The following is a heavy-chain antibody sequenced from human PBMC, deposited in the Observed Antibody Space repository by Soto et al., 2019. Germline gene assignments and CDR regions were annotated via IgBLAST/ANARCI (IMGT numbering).Heavy chain of an antibody. CDR2: ISAYNGNT. CDR3: AREVKGGQNYDFWSGYYGNYYYYMDV. CDR1: GYTFTSYG. D-gene: IGHD3-3*01. V-gene: IGHV1-18*01. J-gene: IGHJ6*03. Sequence: ASVKVSCKASGYTFTSYGISWVRQAPGQGLEWMGWISAYNGNTNYAQKLQGRVTMTTDTSTSTAYMELRSLRSDDTAVYYCAREVKGGQNYDFWSGYYGNYYYYMDVWGKGTTVTVSS.